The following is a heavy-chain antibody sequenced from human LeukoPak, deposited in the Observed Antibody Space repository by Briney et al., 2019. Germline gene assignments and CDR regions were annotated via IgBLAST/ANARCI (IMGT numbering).Heavy chain of an antibody. V-gene: IGHV3-21*01. CDR3: ARESYDILTGYYNVLHYFDY. CDR2: ISSSSSYI. CDR1: GFTFSSYS. D-gene: IGHD3-9*01. J-gene: IGHJ4*02. Sequence: GGSLRLSCAASGFTFSSYSMNWVRQAPGKGLEWVSSISSSSSYIYYADSVKGRLTISRDNAKNSLYLQMNSLRAEDTAVYYCARESYDILTGYYNVLHYFDYWGQGTLVTVSS.